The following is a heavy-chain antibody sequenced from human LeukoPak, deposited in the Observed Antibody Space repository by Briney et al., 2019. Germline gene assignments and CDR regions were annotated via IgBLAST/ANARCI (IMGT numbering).Heavy chain of an antibody. CDR3: ARHRRGTVPYYFDY. J-gene: IGHJ4*02. V-gene: IGHV5-51*01. D-gene: IGHD4-17*01. CDR2: IYPGDSDP. Sequence: GEPLKISGKGAGSTFTSYWIGWVRQLPGKGLEWIGIIYPGDSDPRYSPSFQGQVTISADKSISTAYLQWSSLKASDTAMYYCARHRRGTVPYYFDYWGQGTLVSVSS. CDR1: GSTFTSYW.